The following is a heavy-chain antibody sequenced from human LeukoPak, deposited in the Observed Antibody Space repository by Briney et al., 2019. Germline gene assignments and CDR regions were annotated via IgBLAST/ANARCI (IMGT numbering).Heavy chain of an antibody. V-gene: IGHV4-61*02. Sequence: SETLSLTCTVSGGSISSGSYYWSWIRQPAGKGLEWIGRIYTSGSTNYNPSLKSRVTISVDTSKNQFSLKLSSVTAADTAVYYCAGGAGYYDSSGYLGYFDYWGQGTLVTVSS. CDR1: GGSISSGSYY. D-gene: IGHD3-22*01. J-gene: IGHJ4*02. CDR2: IYTSGST. CDR3: AGGAGYYDSSGYLGYFDY.